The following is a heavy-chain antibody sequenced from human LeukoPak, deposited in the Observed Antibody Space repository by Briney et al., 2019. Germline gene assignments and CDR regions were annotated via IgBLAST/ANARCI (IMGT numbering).Heavy chain of an antibody. V-gene: IGHV3-7*03. D-gene: IGHD5-24*01. CDR3: ARGGGYNPLFY. Sequence: GGSLRLSCAASGFTFSSYAMSWVRQAPGKGLEWVANIKQDGSEKYYVDSVKGRFTISRDNAKNSLYLQMNSLRAEDTAVYYCARGGGYNPLFYWGQGTLVTVSS. CDR1: GFTFSSYA. J-gene: IGHJ4*02. CDR2: IKQDGSEK.